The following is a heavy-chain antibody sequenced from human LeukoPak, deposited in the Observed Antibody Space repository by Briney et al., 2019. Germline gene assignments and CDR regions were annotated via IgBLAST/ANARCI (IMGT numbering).Heavy chain of an antibody. CDR2: IYYSGST. CDR1: GGSISSYY. J-gene: IGHJ3*02. V-gene: IGHV4-59*01. CDR3: ARVGYSYGYGRYAFDI. Sequence: SETLSLTCTVSGGSISSYYWSWIRQPPGKGLEWIGYIYYSGSTNYNPSLKSRVTISVDTSKNQFSLKLSSVTAADTAVYYCARVGYSYGYGRYAFDIWGQGTMVTVSS. D-gene: IGHD5-18*01.